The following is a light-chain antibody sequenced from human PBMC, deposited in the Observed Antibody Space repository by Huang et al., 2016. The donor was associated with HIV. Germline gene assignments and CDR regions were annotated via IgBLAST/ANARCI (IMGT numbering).Light chain of an antibody. CDR3: QQYNHWRT. J-gene: IGKJ1*01. CDR1: QNINTN. CDR2: GAS. Sequence: EIVMTQSPATLSVSPGERATLSCRASQNINTNLAWYQHKPGQAPRLLIYGASTRATGVPARFSGGVSGTEFTLTFSSLQSEDFAIYYCQQYNHWRTFGQGTKVEIK. V-gene: IGKV3-15*01.